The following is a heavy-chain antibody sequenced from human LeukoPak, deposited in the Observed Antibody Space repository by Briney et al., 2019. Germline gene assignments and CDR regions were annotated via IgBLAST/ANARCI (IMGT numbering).Heavy chain of an antibody. D-gene: IGHD3-3*02. CDR3: ARGHLWLQN. V-gene: IGHV3-23*01. CDR2: ISDNGGRT. Sequence: GGSLRLSCAASGFTFSGYAMSWVRQAPGKGLEWVSTISDNGGRTYYADSVKGRFTISRDNSKNTLYLQMNSLRAEDTAVYYCARGHLWLQNWGQGTLVTVSS. CDR1: GFTFSGYA. J-gene: IGHJ4*02.